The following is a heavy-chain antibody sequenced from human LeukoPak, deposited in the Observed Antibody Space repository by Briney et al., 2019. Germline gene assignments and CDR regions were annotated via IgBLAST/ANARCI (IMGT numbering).Heavy chain of an antibody. CDR1: GFIFRNYA. V-gene: IGHV3-23*01. CDR2: ITGSGDTT. CDR3: AKWGDYDILTGYYVPDF. D-gene: IGHD3-9*01. J-gene: IGHJ4*02. Sequence: PGASLRLSCAASGFIFRNYAMSWVRQAPGKGLEWVSAITGSGDTTYYADSVKGRFTISRDNSKNTLYVEMNTLRVEGTAIYYCAKWGDYDILTGYYVPDFWGQGTLVTASS.